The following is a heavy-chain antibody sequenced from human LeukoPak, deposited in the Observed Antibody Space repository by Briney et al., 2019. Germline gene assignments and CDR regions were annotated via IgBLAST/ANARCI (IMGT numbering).Heavy chain of an antibody. D-gene: IGHD6-6*01. CDR2: ISYDGSNK. J-gene: IGHJ4*02. CDR3: ARGDGSSSGLYFHY. CDR1: GFTFSSYG. Sequence: GGSLRLSCAASGFTFSSYGMHWVRQAPGKGLEWVAVISYDGSNKYYADSVKGRFTISRDNSKNTLYLQMNSLRAEDTAVYYCARGDGSSSGLYFHYWGQGTLVTVSS. V-gene: IGHV3-30*03.